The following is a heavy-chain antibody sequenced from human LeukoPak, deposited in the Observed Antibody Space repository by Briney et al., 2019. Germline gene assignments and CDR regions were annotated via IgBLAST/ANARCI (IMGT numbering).Heavy chain of an antibody. CDR3: ERGKGVTMVRGVIPVGWFDP. CDR2: MNTNSGNT. V-gene: IGHV1-8*01. CDR1: GYIFTRSD. D-gene: IGHD3-10*01. J-gene: IGHJ5*02. Sequence: ASVQVSCKASGYIFTRSDINWVGQASGQGGEWVGWMNTNSGNTGYAQKFQGRVTMTRNTSIRTAYMELRRLRSEDTAVYYCERGKGVTMVRGVIPVGWFDPWGQGTLVTVSS.